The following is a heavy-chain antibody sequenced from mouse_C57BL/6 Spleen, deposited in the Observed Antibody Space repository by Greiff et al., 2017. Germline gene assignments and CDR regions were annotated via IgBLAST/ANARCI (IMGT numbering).Heavy chain of an antibody. Sequence: VQLKQSGPGLVKPSQSLSLTCSVTGYSITSGYYWNWIRQFPGNKLEWMGYISYDGSNNSNPSLKNRISITRDTSKNQFFLKLHSVTTEDTATYYCARQLRLLQWFAYWGQGTLVTVSA. CDR1: GYSITSGYY. D-gene: IGHD3-2*02. J-gene: IGHJ3*01. V-gene: IGHV3-6*01. CDR3: ARQLRLLQWFAY. CDR2: ISYDGSN.